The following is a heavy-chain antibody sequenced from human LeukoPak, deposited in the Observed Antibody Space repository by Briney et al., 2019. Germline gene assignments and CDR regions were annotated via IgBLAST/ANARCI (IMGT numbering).Heavy chain of an antibody. V-gene: IGHV4-34*01. J-gene: IGHJ4*02. CDR3: AREGEYSYRYGDY. Sequence: PSETLSLTCAVYGGSFSGYYWSWIRRPPGKGLEWIGEINHSGSTNYNPSLKSRVTISVDTSKNQFSLKLSSVTAADTAVYYCAREGEYSYRYGDYWGQGTLVTVSS. CDR1: GGSFSGYY. D-gene: IGHD5-18*01. CDR2: INHSGST.